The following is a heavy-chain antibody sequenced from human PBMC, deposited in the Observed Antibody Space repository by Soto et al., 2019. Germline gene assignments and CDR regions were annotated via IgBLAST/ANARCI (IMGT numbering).Heavy chain of an antibody. CDR2: ISSSSSTI. CDR1: GFTFSSYS. V-gene: IGHV3-48*01. D-gene: IGHD5-12*01. Sequence: GGSLRLSCAASGFTFSSYSMNWVRQAPGKGLEWVSYISSSSSTIYYADSVKGRFTISRDNAKNSLYLQMNSLRAEDTAVYYCARDPSRNVDIVATIWYYYYMDVWGKGTTVTVSS. CDR3: ARDPSRNVDIVATIWYYYYMDV. J-gene: IGHJ6*03.